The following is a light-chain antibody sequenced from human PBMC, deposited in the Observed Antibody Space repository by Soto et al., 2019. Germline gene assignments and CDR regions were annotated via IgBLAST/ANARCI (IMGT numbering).Light chain of an antibody. Sequence: IMLTQSPGTLSLSQGERATLSFGASQSFTSTSLACYQQKPGRAPRLLISGASRRAAGIPDRFSGSGSGTDFTLTISRLESEDIAVYYCQQYDSSPRTFGQGTKVDIK. CDR2: GAS. CDR1: QSFTSTS. J-gene: IGKJ1*01. V-gene: IGKV3-20*01. CDR3: QQYDSSPRT.